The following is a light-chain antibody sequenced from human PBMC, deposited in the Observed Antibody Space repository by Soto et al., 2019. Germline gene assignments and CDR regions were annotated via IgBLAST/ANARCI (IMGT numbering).Light chain of an antibody. CDR1: QSLYNSNNLNY. V-gene: IGKV4-1*01. Sequence: DIVMTQSPDSLAVSLGERATINCKSSQSLYNSNNLNYLAWYQQKPGQPPKLPLYWASTRESGVPDRFSGSGSGTDFTLTISSLQAADVAVYYCQQYHSNPSTFGQGTKLEIK. CDR3: QQYHSNPST. CDR2: WAS. J-gene: IGKJ2*01.